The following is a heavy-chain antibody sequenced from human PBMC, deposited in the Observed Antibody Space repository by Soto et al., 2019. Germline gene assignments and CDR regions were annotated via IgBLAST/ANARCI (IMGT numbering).Heavy chain of an antibody. D-gene: IGHD3-10*01. CDR3: AAGHKLLWFGELLSDYYYYGMDV. CDR1: GFTFTSSA. J-gene: IGHJ6*02. V-gene: IGHV1-58*01. CDR2: IVVGSGNT. Sequence: QMQLVQSGPEVKKPGTSVKVSCKASGFTFTSSAVQWVRQARGQRLAWIGWIVVGSGNTNYAQKFQERVTITRDMSTSTAYMELSSLRSEDTAVYYCAAGHKLLWFGELLSDYYYYGMDVWGQGTTVTVSS.